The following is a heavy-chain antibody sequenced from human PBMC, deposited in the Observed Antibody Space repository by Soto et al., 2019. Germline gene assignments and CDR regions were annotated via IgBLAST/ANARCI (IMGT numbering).Heavy chain of an antibody. CDR1: GYAFAGYY. CDR2: INPNSGDT. J-gene: IGHJ4*02. D-gene: IGHD5-18*01. V-gene: IGHV1-2*02. Sequence: ASVKVSCKSSGYAFAGYYIHWVRQAPGQGLEWMGWINPNSGDTNYAQKFQGRVTMTRDTSFSTAYMELSSLRSDDTAVYYCATRYSYVHFWGQGTLVTVSS. CDR3: ATRYSYVHF.